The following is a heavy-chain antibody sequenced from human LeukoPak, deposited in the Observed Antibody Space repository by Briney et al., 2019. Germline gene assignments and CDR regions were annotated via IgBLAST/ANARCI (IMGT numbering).Heavy chain of an antibody. CDR3: ARDVGEYYDFWSGSDAFDI. D-gene: IGHD3-3*01. Sequence: ASVKVSCKASGYTFTSYGISWVRQAPGQGLEWMGWISAYNGNTNYAQKLQGRVTMTTDTSTSTAYMELRSLRSDDTAVYYCARDVGEYYDFWSGSDAFDIWGQGTMVTVSS. CDR1: GYTFTSYG. CDR2: ISAYNGNT. V-gene: IGHV1-18*01. J-gene: IGHJ3*02.